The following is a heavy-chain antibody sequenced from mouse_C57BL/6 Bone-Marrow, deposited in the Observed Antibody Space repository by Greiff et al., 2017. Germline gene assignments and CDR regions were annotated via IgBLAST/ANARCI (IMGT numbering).Heavy chain of an antibody. V-gene: IGHV4-1*02. CDR1: GFDFSRYW. CDR3: ARRYYYAMDY. Sequence: EVQLQQSGGGLVQPGGSLKLSCAASGFDFSRYWMSWVRQAPGKGLEWIGEINPDSSTINYTPSLKEKFIISRDNAKNTLYLQMSRVRSEDTALYCCARRYYYAMDYWGQGTSVPVSS. CDR2: INPDSSTI. J-gene: IGHJ4*01.